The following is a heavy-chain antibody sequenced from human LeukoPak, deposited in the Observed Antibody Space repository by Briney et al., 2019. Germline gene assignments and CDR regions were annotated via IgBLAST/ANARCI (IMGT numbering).Heavy chain of an antibody. Sequence: GGSLRLSCAASGFTFSSYSMNWGRHAPWKGLEWVSYRSTSSNTIYYADSVKGRFTISRDSSKNKLFLQMNRLRPEDAAVYYCAKAPVTTCRGAYCYPFDYWGQGTLVTVSS. CDR3: AKAPVTTCRGAYCYPFDY. CDR2: RSTSSNTI. CDR1: GFTFSSYS. J-gene: IGHJ4*02. D-gene: IGHD2-15*01. V-gene: IGHV3-48*01.